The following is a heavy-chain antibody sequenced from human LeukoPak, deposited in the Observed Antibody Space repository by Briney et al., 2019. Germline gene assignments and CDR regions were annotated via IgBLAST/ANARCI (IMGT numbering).Heavy chain of an antibody. D-gene: IGHD5-12*01. Sequence: ASVKVSCKASGYTFTSYGISWVRQAPGQGLEWMGWINPNSGGTNYAQKFQGWVTMTRDTSISTVYMELSRLRSDDTAVYYCAKDRAVATIGGIDYWGQGTLVTVSS. V-gene: IGHV1-2*04. CDR3: AKDRAVATIGGIDY. J-gene: IGHJ4*02. CDR1: GYTFTSYG. CDR2: INPNSGGT.